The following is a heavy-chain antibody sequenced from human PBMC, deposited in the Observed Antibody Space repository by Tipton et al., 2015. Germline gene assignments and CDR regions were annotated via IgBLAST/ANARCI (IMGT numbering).Heavy chain of an antibody. D-gene: IGHD3-10*01. Sequence: TLSLTCTVSGGSIGGVDYFLRWVRQQPDKGLGGIGHNDHNGNNPYNPSLESRVTMSVDTAKSQFSLTLRSVSAADTAVYYCARDRHLTLLRAVSPFYYGMDVWGQGTTVTVSS. J-gene: IGHJ6*02. CDR1: GGSIGGVDYF. CDR2: NDHNGNN. CDR3: ARDRHLTLLRAVSPFYYGMDV. V-gene: IGHV4-31*03.